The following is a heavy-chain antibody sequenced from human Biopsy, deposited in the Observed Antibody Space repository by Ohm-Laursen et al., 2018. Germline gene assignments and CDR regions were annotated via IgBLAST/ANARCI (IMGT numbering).Heavy chain of an antibody. D-gene: IGHD1-26*01. CDR2: INTENGNT. CDR1: GYTFTSYG. Sequence: ASVKVSCKASGYTFTSYGISWVRQAPGQGLEWMGWINTENGNTIYAQNLQGRVTMTADTSTSTAYMEVTSLRSDDTAVCYCARDALGGGSYRFFYWGQGSLVTVSS. J-gene: IGHJ4*02. CDR3: ARDALGGGSYRFFY. V-gene: IGHV1-18*01.